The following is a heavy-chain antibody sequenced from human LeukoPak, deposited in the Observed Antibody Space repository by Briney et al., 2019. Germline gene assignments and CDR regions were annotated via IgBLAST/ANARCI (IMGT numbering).Heavy chain of an antibody. D-gene: IGHD6-6*01. CDR3: ARGRIAARQGAFDI. J-gene: IGHJ3*02. CDR1: GGSISSYY. V-gene: IGHV4-59*01. CDR2: IYYSGST. Sequence: SETLSLTCTVSGGSISSYYWSWIRQPPGKGLEWIGYIYYSGSTNYNPSLKSRVTISVDTSKNQFSLKLSSVTAADTAVYYCARGRIAARQGAFDIWGQGTMVTVSS.